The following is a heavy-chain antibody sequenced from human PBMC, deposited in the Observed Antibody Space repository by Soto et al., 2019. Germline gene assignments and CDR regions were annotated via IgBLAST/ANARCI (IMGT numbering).Heavy chain of an antibody. V-gene: IGHV1-18*01. CDR3: ARDVGEEYYNWLDH. J-gene: IGHJ5*01. D-gene: IGHD2-2*01. CDR2: IGTYNCNT. Sequence: ASVKVSCKTSGYIFTNHRINWVRQAPGQGLEWMGWIGTYNCNTKYAKNFQDRVTLTTDILTTTVFMEITSLKSDDTAVYYCARDVGEEYYNWLDHWGQGTQVTVSS. CDR1: GYIFTNHR.